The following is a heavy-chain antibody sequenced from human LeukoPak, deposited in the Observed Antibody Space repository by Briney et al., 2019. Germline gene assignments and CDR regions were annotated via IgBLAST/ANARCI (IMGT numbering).Heavy chain of an antibody. Sequence: GGSLRLSCAASGSTFSSYGMNWVRQAPGKGLEWVAVISYDGTNRFHADSVKGRFTISRDNSKNTLYLQMNSLRAEDTAVYYCAKDRRYSSGLGAFDIWGQGTMVTVSS. D-gene: IGHD6-19*01. CDR1: GSTFSSYG. CDR3: AKDRRYSSGLGAFDI. CDR2: ISYDGTNR. J-gene: IGHJ3*02. V-gene: IGHV3-30*18.